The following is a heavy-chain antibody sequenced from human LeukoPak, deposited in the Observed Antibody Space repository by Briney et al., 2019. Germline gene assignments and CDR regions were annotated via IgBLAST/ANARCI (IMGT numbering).Heavy chain of an antibody. CDR3: AILSAVAGTGPFDY. V-gene: IGHV3-74*01. CDR2: INTDGSST. D-gene: IGHD6-19*01. CDR1: GFTFSNYW. Sequence: GGSLRLSCAASGFTFSNYWMHWVRQAPGKGLVWVSRINTDGSSTTYADSVKGRFTISRDNAKNALYLQMNSLRAEDTAVYYCAILSAVAGTGPFDYWGPGSLVIVSS. J-gene: IGHJ4*02.